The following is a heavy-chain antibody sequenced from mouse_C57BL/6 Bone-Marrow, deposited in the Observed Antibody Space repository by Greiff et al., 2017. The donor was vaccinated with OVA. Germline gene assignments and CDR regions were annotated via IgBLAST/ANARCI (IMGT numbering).Heavy chain of an antibody. J-gene: IGHJ2*01. V-gene: IGHV1-19*01. CDR3: AREGGREDFDY. CDR2: INPYNGGT. Sequence: VHVKQSGPVLVKPGASVKMSCKASGYTFTDYYMNWVKQSHGKSLEWIGVINPYNGGTSYNQKFKGKATLTVDKSSSTAYMELNSLTSEDSAVYYCAREGGREDFDYWGQGTTLTVSS. CDR1: GYTFTDYY. D-gene: IGHD3-3*01.